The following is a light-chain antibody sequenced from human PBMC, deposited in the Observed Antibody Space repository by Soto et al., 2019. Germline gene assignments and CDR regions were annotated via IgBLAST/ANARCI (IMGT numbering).Light chain of an antibody. J-gene: IGLJ1*01. CDR2: KNN. Sequence: QSVLAQPPSTSGAPGQRVTISCSGSSSNIGSNTVNWYQQLPGTAPTLLIYKNNQRPSGVPDRFSGSKSGTSASLAISGLQSEDGADYYCAAWDDSLIGYVFGSGTKVTGL. CDR1: SSNIGSNT. CDR3: AAWDDSLIGYV. V-gene: IGLV1-44*01.